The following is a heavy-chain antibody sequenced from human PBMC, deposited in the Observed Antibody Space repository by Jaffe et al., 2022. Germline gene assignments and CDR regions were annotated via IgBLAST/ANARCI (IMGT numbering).Heavy chain of an antibody. CDR3: ARPNYGDHPGGEYYFDY. J-gene: IGHJ4*02. D-gene: IGHD4-17*01. V-gene: IGHV4-39*01. Sequence: QLQLQESGPGLVKPSETLSLTCTVSGGSISSSSYYWGWIRQPPGKGLEWIGSIYYSGSTYYNPSLKSRVTISVDTSKNQFSLKLSSVTAADTAVYYCARPNYGDHPGGEYYFDYWGQGTLVTVSS. CDR1: GGSISSSSYY. CDR2: IYYSGST.